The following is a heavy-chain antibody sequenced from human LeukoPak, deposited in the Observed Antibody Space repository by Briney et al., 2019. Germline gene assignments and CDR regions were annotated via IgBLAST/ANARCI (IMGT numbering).Heavy chain of an antibody. J-gene: IGHJ4*02. D-gene: IGHD1-14*01. CDR1: DTVNHYH. V-gene: IGHV4-4*07. Sequence: SETLSLTCSVDTVNHYHWNWVRQSAGTGLEWIGRVHTTSGNTFANPSLWRRVTVSIDTTKNEFLLQLTSMTAADTAVYHCARELRNIDEYYFDYWGQGVPVTVSS. CDR3: ARELRNIDEYYFDY. CDR2: VHTTSGNT.